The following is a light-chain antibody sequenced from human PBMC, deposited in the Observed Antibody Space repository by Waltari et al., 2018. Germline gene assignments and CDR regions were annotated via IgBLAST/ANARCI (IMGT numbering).Light chain of an antibody. CDR2: EGN. Sequence: QSALTQPASVSGSPGQSISISCTGSSSDVGNFLLLSWYQQHPGKAPKVIIYEGNKRHSGLSDRCSGSKSGNTASLTISGLQPDDEADYYCCSYVGGTSWVFGGGTKLTVL. V-gene: IGLV2-23*01. CDR1: SSDVGNFLL. CDR3: CSYVGGTSWV. J-gene: IGLJ3*02.